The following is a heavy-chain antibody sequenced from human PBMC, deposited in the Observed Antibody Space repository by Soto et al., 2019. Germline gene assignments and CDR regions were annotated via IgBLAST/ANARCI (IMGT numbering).Heavy chain of an antibody. CDR2: INHSGST. D-gene: IGHD6-13*01. Sequence: SETLSLTCAVYGGSFSGYYWSWIRQPPGKGLEWIGEINHSGSTNYNPSLKSRVTISVDTSKNQFSLKLSSVTAADTAVYYCARVRQLVGYYYYYMDVWGKGTTVTVSS. CDR1: GGSFSGYY. J-gene: IGHJ6*03. CDR3: ARVRQLVGYYYYYMDV. V-gene: IGHV4-34*01.